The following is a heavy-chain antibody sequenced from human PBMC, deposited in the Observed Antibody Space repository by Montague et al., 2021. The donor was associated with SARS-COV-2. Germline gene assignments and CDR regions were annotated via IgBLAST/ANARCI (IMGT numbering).Heavy chain of an antibody. CDR1: GGSSSGYY. CDR2: TNESGRT. Sequence: SETLSLTCAVYGGSSSGYYWSWIRQPPGRGLGWIGETNESGRTNXNPXLKGRVTISVDTSKNQFSLRLSSVTAAETAVYYCARGYCSGSGCYYYGMDVWGQGTTVTVSS. D-gene: IGHD2-15*01. V-gene: IGHV4-34*01. J-gene: IGHJ6*02. CDR3: ARGYCSGSGCYYYGMDV.